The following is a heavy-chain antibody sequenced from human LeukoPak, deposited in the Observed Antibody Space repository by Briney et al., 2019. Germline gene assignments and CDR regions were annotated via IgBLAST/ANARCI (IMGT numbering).Heavy chain of an antibody. CDR2: ISGSGGST. J-gene: IGHJ4*02. V-gene: IGHV3-23*01. CDR3: ARPHDYGDYVFDY. D-gene: IGHD4-17*01. CDR1: GFTFSSYG. Sequence: GGSLRLSCAASGFTFSSYGMSWVRQAPGKGLEWVSAISGSGGSTYYADSVKGRFTISRDNSKNTLYLQMNSLRAEDTAVYYCARPHDYGDYVFDYWGQGTLVTVSS.